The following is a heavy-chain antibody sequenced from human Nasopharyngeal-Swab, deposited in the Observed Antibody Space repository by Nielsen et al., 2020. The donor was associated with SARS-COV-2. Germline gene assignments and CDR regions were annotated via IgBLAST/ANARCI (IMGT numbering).Heavy chain of an antibody. CDR3: ARDRVEAAGTSYYYYHMDV. Sequence: ASVKVSCKASGYTFTSYVMHWVRQAPGQRLAWMGWINGGNGNTEYSQKFQGRVTINRDTSARTAYMELSSLRSEDTAVYYCARDRVEAAGTSYYYYHMDVWGQGTTVTVSS. J-gene: IGHJ6*02. CDR2: INGGNGNT. CDR1: GYTFTSYV. D-gene: IGHD6-13*01. V-gene: IGHV1-3*01.